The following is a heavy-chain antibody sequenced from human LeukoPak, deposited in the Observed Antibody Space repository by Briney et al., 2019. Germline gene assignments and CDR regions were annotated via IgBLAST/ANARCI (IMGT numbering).Heavy chain of an antibody. CDR3: ARDTDYSNYRFPLIFDY. CDR2: IYYSGST. CDR1: GYSINSGYH. J-gene: IGHJ4*02. D-gene: IGHD4-11*01. V-gene: IGHV4-38-2*02. Sequence: SETLSLTCTVSGYSINSGYHWGWIRQPPGKGLEWIGNIYYSGSTYYNPSLKSRVTISVDTSKNQFSLKLSSVTAADTAVYYCARDTDYSNYRFPLIFDYWGQGTLVTVSS.